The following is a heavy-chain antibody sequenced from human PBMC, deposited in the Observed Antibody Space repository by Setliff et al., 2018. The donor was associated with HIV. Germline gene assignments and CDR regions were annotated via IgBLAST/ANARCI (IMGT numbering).Heavy chain of an antibody. V-gene: IGHV1-18*01. Sequence: ASVKVSCKASGYTFTSYGISWVRQAPGQGLEWMGWIGAYNGNTNYAQKLQGRVTMTTDTSTTTAYMELSSLRSEDTAVYYCVRVTSSSTGYNYYYGMDVWGQGTKVTVSS. CDR2: IGAYNGNT. D-gene: IGHD6-6*01. J-gene: IGHJ6*02. CDR3: VRVTSSSTGYNYYYGMDV. CDR1: GYTFTSYG.